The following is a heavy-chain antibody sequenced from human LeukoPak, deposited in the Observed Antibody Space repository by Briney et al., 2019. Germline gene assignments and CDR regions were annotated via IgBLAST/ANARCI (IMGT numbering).Heavy chain of an antibody. CDR3: ARDNYDYGDYYFDY. CDR1: GFTFSSYA. Sequence: TGGSLRLSCAASGFTFSSYAMHWVRQAPGKGLEWVSFISSGSRSIYYADSVKGRFTISRDNAKNSLYLQMNSLRTEDTAVYYCARDNYDYGDYYFDYWGQGTLVTVSS. CDR2: ISSGSRSI. V-gene: IGHV3-21*01. D-gene: IGHD4-17*01. J-gene: IGHJ4*02.